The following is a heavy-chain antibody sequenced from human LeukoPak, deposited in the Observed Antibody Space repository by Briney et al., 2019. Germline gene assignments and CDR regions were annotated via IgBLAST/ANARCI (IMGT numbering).Heavy chain of an antibody. D-gene: IGHD6-19*01. CDR3: ARGTPSSSGWLYYGMDV. CDR2: ISYDGSNK. Sequence: PGRSLRLSCAASGFTFSSYAMHWVRQAPGKGLEGVAVISYDGSNKYYADSVKGRFTISRDNSKNTLYLQMNSLRAEDTAVYYCARGTPSSSGWLYYGMDVWGQGTTVTVSS. J-gene: IGHJ6*02. V-gene: IGHV3-30-3*01. CDR1: GFTFSSYA.